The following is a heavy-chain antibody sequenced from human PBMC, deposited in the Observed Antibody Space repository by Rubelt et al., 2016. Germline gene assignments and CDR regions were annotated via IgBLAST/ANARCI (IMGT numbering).Heavy chain of an antibody. CDR1: GGNFSSYA. Sequence: QVQMVQSGAEVKKPGSSVKVSCKASGGNFSSYAISWVRQAPGQGLEWMGGIIPFIGTANYEEKFQGRVTMTADKSTSTAYMELSSLRSEDTAVYYCARDDCSSTSCSPQGWGQGTLVTVSS. V-gene: IGHV1-69*06. D-gene: IGHD2-2*01. CDR3: ARDDCSSTSCSPQG. J-gene: IGHJ4*02. CDR2: IIPFIGTA.